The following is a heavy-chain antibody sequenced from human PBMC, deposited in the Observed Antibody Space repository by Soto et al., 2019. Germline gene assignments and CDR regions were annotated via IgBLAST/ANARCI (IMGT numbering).Heavy chain of an antibody. CDR1: GGSISSGGYY. CDR2: IYYSGST. V-gene: IGHV4-31*03. D-gene: IGHD3-22*01. J-gene: IGHJ3*02. Sequence: TSETLSLTCTVSGGSISSGGYYWSWIRQHPGKGLEWIGYIYYSGSTYYNPSLKRRVTISVDTSKNQFSLKLSSVTAADTAVYYCARAGYYDSSCYYQGPDAFDIWGQGTMVTVSS. CDR3: ARAGYYDSSCYYQGPDAFDI.